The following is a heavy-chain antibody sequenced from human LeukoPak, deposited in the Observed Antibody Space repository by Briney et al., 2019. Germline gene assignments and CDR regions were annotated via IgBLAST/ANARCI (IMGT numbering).Heavy chain of an antibody. V-gene: IGHV4-59*01. CDR3: ARGPRVLVIIRPHAFDI. D-gene: IGHD3-9*01. CDR2: IYYSGST. CDR1: GGSISSYY. J-gene: IGHJ3*02. Sequence: SETLSLTCTVSGGSISSYYWSWIRQPPGKGLEWIGYIYYSGSTNYNPSLKSRVTISVDTSKNQFSLKLSSVTAADTAVYYCARGPRVLVIIRPHAFDIWGQGTVVTVSS.